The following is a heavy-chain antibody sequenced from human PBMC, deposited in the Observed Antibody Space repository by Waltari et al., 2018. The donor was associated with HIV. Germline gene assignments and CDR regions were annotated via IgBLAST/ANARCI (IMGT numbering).Heavy chain of an antibody. CDR1: GFTFRDYA. CDR3: AKDAYGGHPKNWFDS. CDR2: ISTDGSNQ. J-gene: IGHJ5*01. D-gene: IGHD3-10*01. Sequence: QVQLVESGGGVVQPGKSLRLSCAASGFTFRDYAMHWVRQAPGEWLEWVTVISTDGSNQYYADSVKGRFTISRDNSKNTLSLQINSLKTEDTAIYYCAKDAYGGHPKNWFDSWGQGTLVTVSS. V-gene: IGHV3-30*18.